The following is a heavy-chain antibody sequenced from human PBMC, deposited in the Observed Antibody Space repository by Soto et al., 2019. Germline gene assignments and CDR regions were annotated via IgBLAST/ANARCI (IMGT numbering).Heavy chain of an antibody. V-gene: IGHV3-21*01. D-gene: IGHD1-1*01. CDR1: GFTFSSYS. CDR3: ATMGMSATALDTFDI. J-gene: IGHJ3*02. CDR2: IGSSGSHI. Sequence: GGSLRLSCAASGFTFSSYSMNWVRQTPGKGLEWIACIGSSGSHIYYADSVKGRLSISRDNANNFLYLQMNSLRAEDTALYYCATMGMSATALDTFDIWGQGTMVTVSS.